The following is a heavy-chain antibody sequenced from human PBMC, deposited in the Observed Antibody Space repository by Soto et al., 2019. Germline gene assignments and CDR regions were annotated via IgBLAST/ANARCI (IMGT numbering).Heavy chain of an antibody. CDR1: GFTLTAYP. Sequence: QVPLVESGGGVVQPGRSLGLSCAASGFTLTAYPMHWVRQAPGKGLEWVAVISVDGGDKHYADSVKVRFTISRDNSKNAVSLQMNSMSAEDTAVYYCGRDFDVSSANYYFDYLGQGILVTVSS. CDR2: ISVDGGDK. D-gene: IGHD3-9*01. J-gene: IGHJ4*02. V-gene: IGHV3-30-3*01. CDR3: GRDFDVSSANYYFDY.